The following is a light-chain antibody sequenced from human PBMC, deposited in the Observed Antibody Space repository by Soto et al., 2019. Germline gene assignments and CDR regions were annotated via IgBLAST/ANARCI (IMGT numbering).Light chain of an antibody. CDR1: QSVSGSY. V-gene: IGKV3-20*01. CDR2: GAS. Sequence: EIVLTQSPGTLSLSPGEGATLSCRASQSVSGSYLAWYQQKPGQAPRLLIYGASNRATGVPDRFSGSESGTDFTLTIGRLEPEDFVVYYCQQYGSSPPYTFGQGTRLEIK. J-gene: IGKJ2*01. CDR3: QQYGSSPPYT.